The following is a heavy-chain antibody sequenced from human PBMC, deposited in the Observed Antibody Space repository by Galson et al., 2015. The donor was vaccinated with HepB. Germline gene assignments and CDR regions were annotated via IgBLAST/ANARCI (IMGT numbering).Heavy chain of an antibody. CDR1: GFTFSRYA. CDR3: AKDPMWYSGYEWRYYGMDV. CDR2: IRGSGGST. Sequence: SLRLSCAASGFTFSRYAMSWVREAPWMGLEWVSAIRGSGGSTYYADSVKSRFTISRDNSKNQLYLQMNSLRAEDTAVYYCAKDPMWYSGYEWRYYGMDVWGQGTTVTVSS. J-gene: IGHJ6*02. V-gene: IGHV3-23*01. D-gene: IGHD5-12*01.